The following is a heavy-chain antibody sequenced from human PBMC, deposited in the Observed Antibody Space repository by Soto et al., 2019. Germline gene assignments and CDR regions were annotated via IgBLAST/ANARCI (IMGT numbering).Heavy chain of an antibody. V-gene: IGHV5-10-1*01. CDR1: GYSFTSYW. J-gene: IGHJ3*02. CDR2: IDPSDSYT. CDR3: ATQSIVVVAATVAFDI. D-gene: IGHD2-15*01. Sequence: PGESLKISCKGSGYSFTSYWISWVRQMPGKGLEWMGRIDPSDSYTNYSPSFQGHVTISADKSISTAHLQWSSLKASDTAMYYCATQSIVVVAATVAFDIWGQGTMVTVSS.